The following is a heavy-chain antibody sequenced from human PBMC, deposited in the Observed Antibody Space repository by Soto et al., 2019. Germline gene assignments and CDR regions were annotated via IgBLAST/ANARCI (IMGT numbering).Heavy chain of an antibody. CDR2: IWFDGSNK. CDR3: GSSGRGDFTAMVNYFYYGMDV. V-gene: IGHV3-33*01. J-gene: IGHJ6*02. D-gene: IGHD5-18*01. CDR1: GLTFSSHG. Sequence: GGSLRLSCMASGLTFSSHGMPWVRQAPGKGLEWVAVIWFDGSNKYYADSVKGRFTVSRDNSKNTLYLQMNSLRAEDTAVYYCGSSGRGDFTAMVNYFYYGMDVWGQGTTVTVSS.